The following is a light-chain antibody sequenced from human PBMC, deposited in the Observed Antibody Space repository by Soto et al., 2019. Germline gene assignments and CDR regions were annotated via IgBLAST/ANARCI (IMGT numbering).Light chain of an antibody. V-gene: IGLV2-11*01. CDR1: SSDVGGYNY. Sequence: QSALTQPRSVSGSPGQSVTISCTGTSSDVGGYNYVSWYQQHPGKAPKVMIYDVSERPSGAPDRFSGSKSGNTASLTISGLQAEDEADYYCCSYAGSPRYVLGTGTKLTVL. J-gene: IGLJ1*01. CDR3: CSYAGSPRYV. CDR2: DVS.